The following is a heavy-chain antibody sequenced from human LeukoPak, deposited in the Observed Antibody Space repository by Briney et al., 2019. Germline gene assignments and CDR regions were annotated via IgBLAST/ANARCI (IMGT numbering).Heavy chain of an antibody. CDR1: GFTFSSYA. Sequence: PGGSLRLSCAASGFTFSSYAMSWVRQAPGKGLEWVSAISGSGGSTYYADSVKGRFTISRDNSKNTLYLQMNSLRAEDTAVYYCAKDSTSRYSYGLFDYWGQGTLVTVSS. D-gene: IGHD5-18*01. CDR3: AKDSTSRYSYGLFDY. J-gene: IGHJ4*02. CDR2: ISGSGGST. V-gene: IGHV3-23*01.